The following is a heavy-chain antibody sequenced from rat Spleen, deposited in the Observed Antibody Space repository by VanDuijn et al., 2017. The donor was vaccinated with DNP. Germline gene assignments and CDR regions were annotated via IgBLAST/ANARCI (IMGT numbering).Heavy chain of an antibody. Sequence: EVQLVESGGGSVQPGRSPKISCEASGFTFSDYAMAWVRQAPKKGLEWVATINYDGGRTYYRDSVRGRFTISRDNAKSTLYLQGDSLRSEDTATYYCARHEGLYSGFPDYFDYWGQGVMVTVSS. CDR1: GFTFSDYA. CDR2: INYDGGRT. V-gene: IGHV5-17*01. CDR3: ARHEGLYSGFPDYFDY. J-gene: IGHJ2*01. D-gene: IGHD4-4*01.